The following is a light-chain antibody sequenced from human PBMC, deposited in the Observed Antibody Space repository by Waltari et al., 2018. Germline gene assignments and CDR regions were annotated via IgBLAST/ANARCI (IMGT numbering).Light chain of an antibody. J-gene: IGKJ1*01. V-gene: IGKV1-33*01. Sequence: DIQMTQFPSSLSASVVDRVTITCQANQDITTFLNWYQQKPGNAPKLLIYDASDLETGVPSRFSGSGSGTEFAFTINSLQPEDIATYYCLQYDSLPWTFGQGTKVDI. CDR3: LQYDSLPWT. CDR2: DAS. CDR1: QDITTF.